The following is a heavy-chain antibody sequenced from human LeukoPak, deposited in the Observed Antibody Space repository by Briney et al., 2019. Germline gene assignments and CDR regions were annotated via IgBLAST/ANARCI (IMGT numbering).Heavy chain of an antibody. CDR2: INPNNGGS. D-gene: IGHD2-2*02. J-gene: IGHJ4*02. V-gene: IGHV1-2*02. CDR3: ARSKPYCSTTACYTAEYY. Sequence: ASVKVSCKAFGYTFTGYYLHWIRQAPGQGLQWMGWINPNNGGSKYVQKFQGRVTMTRDTSISTAYMELTSLRSDDTAIYYCARSKPYCSTTACYTAEYYWGQGTLVTVSS. CDR1: GYTFTGYY.